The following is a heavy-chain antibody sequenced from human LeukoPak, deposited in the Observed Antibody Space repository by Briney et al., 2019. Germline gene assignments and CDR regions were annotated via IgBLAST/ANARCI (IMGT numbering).Heavy chain of an antibody. Sequence: PGGSLTLSCAASGFTVSSKYMSWVRQAPGKGLEWVSVIYTGETTYYADSVKGRFTISRDNSNNTLYLQMDGLRVEDTAVYYCAKVGAMAAVENWGEGTLVTVSS. CDR1: GFTVSSKY. V-gene: IGHV3-66*01. CDR3: AKVGAMAAVEN. CDR2: IYTGETT. D-gene: IGHD3-16*01. J-gene: IGHJ4*02.